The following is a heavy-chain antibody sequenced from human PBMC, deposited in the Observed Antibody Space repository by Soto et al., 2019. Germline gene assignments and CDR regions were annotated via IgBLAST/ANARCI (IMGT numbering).Heavy chain of an antibody. Sequence: EVQLVESGGGLVQPGGSLRLSCAASGFTFTTYSMNWVRQAPRKGLEWVSYISSSSSTTYYADSVKGRFTISRDNAKNSLYLQMNSLRDADTAVYYCARDAGSWGYWGQGTLVTVSS. CDR1: GFTFTTYS. J-gene: IGHJ4*02. V-gene: IGHV3-48*02. D-gene: IGHD3-10*01. CDR3: ARDAGSWGY. CDR2: ISSSSSTT.